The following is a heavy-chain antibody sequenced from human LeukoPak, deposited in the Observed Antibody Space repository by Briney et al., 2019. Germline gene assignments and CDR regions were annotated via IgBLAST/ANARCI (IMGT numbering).Heavy chain of an antibody. Sequence: SETLSLTCTVSGGSISSYYWSWIRQPPGKGLEWIGYIYYSGSTNYNPSLKSRVTISVDTSKNQFSLKLSSVTAADTAVYYCAREYYYDSSGYYYWYFDLWGRGTLVTVSS. J-gene: IGHJ2*01. CDR1: GGSISSYY. D-gene: IGHD3-22*01. CDR2: IYYSGST. CDR3: AREYYYDSSGYYYWYFDL. V-gene: IGHV4-59*12.